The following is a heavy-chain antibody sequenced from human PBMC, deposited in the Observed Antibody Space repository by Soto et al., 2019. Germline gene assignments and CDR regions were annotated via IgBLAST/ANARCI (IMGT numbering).Heavy chain of an antibody. Sequence: SETLSLTCTVSGGSISRSSYYWGWIRQPPGKGLEWIGNIYYSGNTYYNPSLQSRVTISVDTSKNQFSLKLTSATDADTAVYYCARRITRPERFDYWGQGTMVTVSS. CDR2: IYYSGNT. V-gene: IGHV4-39*01. CDR1: GGSISRSSYY. CDR3: ARRITRPERFDY. D-gene: IGHD1-20*01. J-gene: IGHJ4*03.